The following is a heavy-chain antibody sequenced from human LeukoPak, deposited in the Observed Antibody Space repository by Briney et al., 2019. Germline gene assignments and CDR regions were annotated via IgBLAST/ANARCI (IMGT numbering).Heavy chain of an antibody. Sequence: PWGSLTLSCAASGGTFSSYARSWVRQAPGKGLEWVSYISSSTSAIYYADSVKGRFTISRDNAKNSLYLQMNSLRAEDTAVYYCARGRSGYGHDYWGQGTLVTVSS. V-gene: IGHV3-48*04. D-gene: IGHD6-25*01. CDR1: GGTFSSYA. CDR2: ISSSTSAI. CDR3: ARGRSGYGHDY. J-gene: IGHJ4*02.